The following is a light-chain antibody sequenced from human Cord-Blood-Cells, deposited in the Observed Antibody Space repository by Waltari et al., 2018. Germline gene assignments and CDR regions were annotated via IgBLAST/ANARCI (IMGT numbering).Light chain of an antibody. CDR1: QSVSSY. V-gene: IGKV3-11*01. Sequence: EIVLTQSPATLSLSPGERATLSCRARQSVSSYLAWSQQKPGQAPRLLIYYASNRATGIPARFCGSGSGTDFTLTISSLEPEDLAVYYGQQRSNWPPLTFGGGTKVEIK. J-gene: IGKJ4*01. CDR3: QQRSNWPPLT. CDR2: YAS.